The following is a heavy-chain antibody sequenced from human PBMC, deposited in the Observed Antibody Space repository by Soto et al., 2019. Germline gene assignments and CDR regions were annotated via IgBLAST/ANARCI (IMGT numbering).Heavy chain of an antibody. CDR1: GFTFDTYA. Sequence: EVQLLESGGGLVQPGGSLRLSCVASGFTFDTYAISWVRQAPGKGLEWVSTVSGSGLYTYYTDSVKGRFTISRENPRNTLYLQMNSLRLEDTAVYFCAKDLIAATGTPSYYFESWGLGNLVTVSS. CDR3: AKDLIAATGTPSYYFES. D-gene: IGHD6-13*01. CDR2: VSGSGLYT. J-gene: IGHJ4*02. V-gene: IGHV3-23*01.